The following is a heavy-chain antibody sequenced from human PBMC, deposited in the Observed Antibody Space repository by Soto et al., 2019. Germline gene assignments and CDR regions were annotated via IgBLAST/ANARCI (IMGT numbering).Heavy chain of an antibody. Sequence: SETLSLTCAVSGGSFSGYYWSWIRQPPGKGLEWIGEINHSGSTNYNPSLKSRVTISVDTSKDQFSLKLSSVTAEDTAVYYCAREPYAYSSRWFDPSGQGTLVTVPS. V-gene: IGHV4-34*01. D-gene: IGHD6-19*01. J-gene: IGHJ5*02. CDR3: AREPYAYSSRWFDP. CDR2: INHSGST. CDR1: GGSFSGYY.